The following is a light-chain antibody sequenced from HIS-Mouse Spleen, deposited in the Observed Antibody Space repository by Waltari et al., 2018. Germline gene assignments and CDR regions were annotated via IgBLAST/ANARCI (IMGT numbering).Light chain of an antibody. V-gene: IGLV2-14*01. CDR1: SSAVGGYNY. J-gene: IGLJ3*02. CDR3: SSYTSSSSWV. CDR2: EVS. Sequence: QSALTQPASVSGSPGQSITISCTGTSSAVGGYNYVPWYQQHPGKAPKRMIYEVSNRPSGVSNRFSGSKSGNTASLTISGLQAEDEADYYCSSYTSSSSWVFGGGTKLTVL.